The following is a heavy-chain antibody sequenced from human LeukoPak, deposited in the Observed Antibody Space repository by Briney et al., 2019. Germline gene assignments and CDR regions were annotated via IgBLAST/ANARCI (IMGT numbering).Heavy chain of an antibody. J-gene: IGHJ6*03. Sequence: GGSLRLSCAASGFTFSNFCMSWFRQAPGKGLERLSYISGSGTNQHYADSVRGRFTISRDNAENSLSLQMDSLRAEDTAVYYCARPVSPNYFYYMDVWGKGTTVTVSS. CDR2: ISGSGTNQ. V-gene: IGHV3-11*01. D-gene: IGHD4-11*01. CDR3: ARPVSPNYFYYMDV. CDR1: GFTFSNFC.